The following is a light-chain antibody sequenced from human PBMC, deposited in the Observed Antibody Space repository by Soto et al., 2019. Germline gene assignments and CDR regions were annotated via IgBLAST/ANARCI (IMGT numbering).Light chain of an antibody. CDR3: QQRSNWPPKLT. CDR2: DAS. CDR1: QSVSSY. J-gene: IGKJ4*01. V-gene: IGKV3-11*01. Sequence: EVVLTQSPATLSLSPGERATLSCRASQSVSSYLAWYQQKPGQAPRLLIYDASNRATGIPARFSGSGSGTDFTLTISSLEPEDFAVYYCQQRSNWPPKLTFGGGTKVDIK.